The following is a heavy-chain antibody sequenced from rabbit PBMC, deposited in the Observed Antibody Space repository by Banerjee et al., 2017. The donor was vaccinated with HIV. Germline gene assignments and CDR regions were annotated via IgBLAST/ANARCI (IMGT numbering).Heavy chain of an antibody. D-gene: IGHD1-1*01. V-gene: IGHV1S40*01. Sequence: QSLEESGGDLVKPGASLTLTCTASAFSFSSSDYMCWVRQAPGKELEWISCIAGSSSGFTYSATWAKGRFTFSKTSSTTVTLQMTSLTAADTATYFCARDLTGVIGWNFGWWGPGTLVTVS. J-gene: IGHJ4*01. CDR3: ARDLTGVIGWNFGW. CDR1: AFSFSSSDY. CDR2: IAGSSSGFT.